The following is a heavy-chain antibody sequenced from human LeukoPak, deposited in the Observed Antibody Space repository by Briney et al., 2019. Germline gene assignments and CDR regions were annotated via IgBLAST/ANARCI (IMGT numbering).Heavy chain of an antibody. CDR2: ISGSGGST. D-gene: IGHD1-7*01. Sequence: GGSLRLSCAASGYTFSSYAMSWVRQAPGKGLEWVSAISGSGGSTYYADSVKGRFTISRDNSKNTLYLQMNSLGAEDTAVYYCAVWNYHYGMDVWGQGTTVTVSS. J-gene: IGHJ6*02. V-gene: IGHV3-23*01. CDR3: AVWNYHYGMDV. CDR1: GYTFSSYA.